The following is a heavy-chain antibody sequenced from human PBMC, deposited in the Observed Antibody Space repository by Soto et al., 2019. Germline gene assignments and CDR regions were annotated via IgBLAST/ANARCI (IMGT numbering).Heavy chain of an antibody. CDR2: ISSSSSYI. CDR1: GFTFRSYS. V-gene: IGHV3-21*01. J-gene: IGHJ4*02. CDR3: ARGRAARPTPIDY. D-gene: IGHD6-6*01. Sequence: GGSLRLSFAASGFTFRSYSMNWVRQAPGKGLEWVSSISSSSSYIYYADSVKGRFTIPRDNAKNSLYLQMNSLRAEDTAVYYCARGRAARPTPIDYWGQGTLVTVSS.